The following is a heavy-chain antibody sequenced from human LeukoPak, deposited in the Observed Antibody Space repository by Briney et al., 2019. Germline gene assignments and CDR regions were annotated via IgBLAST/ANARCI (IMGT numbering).Heavy chain of an antibody. V-gene: IGHV3-9*01. D-gene: IGHD3-3*01. Sequence: PGGSLRLSCAASGFTFDDYAMHWVRQAPGKGLEWVSGISWSSGSIGYADSVKGRFTISRDNAKNSLYLQMNSLRAEDTALYYCAKDGSEPTYYDFRYFDYWGQGTLVTVSS. CDR2: ISWSSGSI. CDR3: AKDGSEPTYYDFRYFDY. CDR1: GFTFDDYA. J-gene: IGHJ4*02.